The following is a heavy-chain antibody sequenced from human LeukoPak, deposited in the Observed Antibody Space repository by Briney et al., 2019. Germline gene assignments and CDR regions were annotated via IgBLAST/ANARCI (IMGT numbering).Heavy chain of an antibody. CDR1: GYTFSSYY. CDR3: ARVGNYDYVWHH. Sequence: ASVKVSCKPSGYTFSSYYMHWVRQAPGQGLDWMGIINPSGGSTSYAQKFQGRVTMTRDTSTSTVYMELSSLRSEDTAVYYCARVGNYDYVWHHWGQGTLVTVSS. V-gene: IGHV1-46*01. D-gene: IGHD3-16*01. CDR2: INPSGGST. J-gene: IGHJ4*02.